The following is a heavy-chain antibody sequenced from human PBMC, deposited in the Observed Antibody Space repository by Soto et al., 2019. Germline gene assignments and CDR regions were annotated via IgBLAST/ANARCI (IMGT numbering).Heavy chain of an antibody. J-gene: IGHJ5*02. CDR2: IYYSGST. CDR3: ARAIPNYDFWSGSWFDP. Sequence: SETLPLTCTVSGGSISSGGYYWSWIRQHPGKGLEWIGYIYYSGSTYYNPSLKSRVTISVDTSKNQFSLKLSSVTAADTAVYYCARAIPNYDFWSGSWFDPWGQGTLVTVSS. CDR1: GGSISSGGYY. V-gene: IGHV4-31*03. D-gene: IGHD3-3*01.